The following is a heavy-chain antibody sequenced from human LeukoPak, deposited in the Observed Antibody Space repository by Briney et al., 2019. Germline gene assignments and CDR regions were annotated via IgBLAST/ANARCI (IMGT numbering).Heavy chain of an antibody. Sequence: PSEALSLTCAVSGGSISSSNWWSWVRQPPGKGLEWIGEIYHSGSTNYNPSLKSRVTISVDKSKNQFSLKLSSVTAADTAVYYCVTYYYDSSGYSMTTDQLFYDYWGQGTLVTVSS. V-gene: IGHV4-4*02. CDR1: GGSISSSNW. D-gene: IGHD3-22*01. CDR2: IYHSGST. J-gene: IGHJ4*02. CDR3: VTYYYDSSGYSMTTDQLFYDY.